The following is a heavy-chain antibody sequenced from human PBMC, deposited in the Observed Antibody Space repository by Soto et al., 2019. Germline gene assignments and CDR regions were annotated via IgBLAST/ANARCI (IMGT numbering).Heavy chain of an antibody. CDR3: ARVRCRSTSCYSIFSYYYYGMAV. J-gene: IGHJ6*02. Sequence: ASVKVSCKASGYTFTSYGINWVRQATGQGLEWMGWMNPNSGNTGYAQKFQGRVTMTRNTSISTAYMELSSLRSEDTAVYYCARVRCRSTSCYSIFSYYYYGMAVWGQGTKVTVSS. CDR1: GYTFTSYG. CDR2: MNPNSGNT. D-gene: IGHD2-2*01. V-gene: IGHV1-8*01.